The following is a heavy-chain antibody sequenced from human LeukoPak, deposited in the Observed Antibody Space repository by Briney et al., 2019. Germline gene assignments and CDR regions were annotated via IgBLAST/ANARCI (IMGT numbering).Heavy chain of an antibody. Sequence: ASVKYSCKASGYRFASYGLSWVRQAPGQGPEWMGWISPFNGDTNYAQKFQGRLTMTTDTSTSRAYMELRSLRSDDTAVYYCARRGSNWYDSFDICGQGTMVTVSS. D-gene: IGHD6-13*01. CDR1: GYRFASYG. CDR3: ARRGSNWYDSFDI. V-gene: IGHV1-18*01. J-gene: IGHJ3*02. CDR2: ISPFNGDT.